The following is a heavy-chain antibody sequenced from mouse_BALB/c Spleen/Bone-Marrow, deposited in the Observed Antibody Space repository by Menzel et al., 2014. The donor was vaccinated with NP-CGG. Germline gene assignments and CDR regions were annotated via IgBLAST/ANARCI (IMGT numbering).Heavy chain of an antibody. CDR3: ARLNCYGNLFV. D-gene: IGHD1-1*01. J-gene: IGHJ1*01. CDR1: GFDFSRFW. V-gene: IGHV4-1*02. CDR2: INPDSSTI. Sequence: EVQLQQSGGGLVQPGGSLKLSCAASGFDFSRFWMSWVRQAPGKGLEWIGEINPDSSTINYTPSLKDKFIISRDNAKNTLYLQMSKVRSEDTALCYCARLNCYGNLFVWGAGTTVTVSS.